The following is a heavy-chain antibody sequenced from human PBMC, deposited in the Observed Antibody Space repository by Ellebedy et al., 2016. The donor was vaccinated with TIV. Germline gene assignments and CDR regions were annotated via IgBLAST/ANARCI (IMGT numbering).Heavy chain of an antibody. CDR2: ISAYNGNT. V-gene: IGHV1-18*01. Sequence: ASVKVSXKASGYTFTSYGISRVRQAPGQGLEWMGWISAYNGNTNYAQKLQGRVTMTTDTSTSTAYMELRSLRSDDTAVYYCARGYYGSGSYDYFDYWGQGTLVTVSS. J-gene: IGHJ4*02. CDR1: GYTFTSYG. D-gene: IGHD3-10*01. CDR3: ARGYYGSGSYDYFDY.